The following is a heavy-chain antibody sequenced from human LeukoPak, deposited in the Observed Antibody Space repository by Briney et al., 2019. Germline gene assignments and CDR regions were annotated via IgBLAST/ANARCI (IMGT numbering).Heavy chain of an antibody. CDR2: IYYSGST. V-gene: IGHV4-59*01. CDR3: ARDRYPGWSEGFDP. D-gene: IGHD6-19*01. J-gene: IGHJ5*02. CDR1: GGSISSYY. Sequence: ETLSLTCTVSGGSISSYYWSWIRQPPGKGLEWIGYIYYSGSTNYNPSLKSRVTISVDTSKNQFSLKLSSVTAADTAVYYCARDRYPGWSEGFDPWGQGTLVTVSS.